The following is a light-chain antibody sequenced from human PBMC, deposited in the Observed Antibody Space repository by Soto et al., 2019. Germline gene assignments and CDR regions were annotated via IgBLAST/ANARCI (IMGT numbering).Light chain of an antibody. CDR2: ELS. CDR1: QSLLHSDGKTY. CDR3: MQSIQLLWT. J-gene: IGKJ2*02. V-gene: IGKV2D-29*01. Sequence: DIVMTQTPLSLSVTPGQPASISCKSSQSLLHSDGKTYLYWYRQKPGQPPQFLSYELSNRFSGVPDRLSGSGSGKDVKLKIRRVEAEDVGVYYCMQSIQLLWTFGQGTKLEIK.